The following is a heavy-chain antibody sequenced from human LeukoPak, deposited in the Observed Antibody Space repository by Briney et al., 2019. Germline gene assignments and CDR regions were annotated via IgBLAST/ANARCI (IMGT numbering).Heavy chain of an antibody. CDR3: AADSGAVVISY. CDR2: IVVGSGNT. Sequence: ASVKVSCKASGYTFTSSAVQWARQARGQRLEWIGWIVVGSGNTNYAQKFQERVTITRDMSTSTAYMELSSLRSEDTAVYYCAADSGAVVISYWGQGTLVTVSS. J-gene: IGHJ4*02. D-gene: IGHD3-22*01. CDR1: GYTFTSSA. V-gene: IGHV1-58*01.